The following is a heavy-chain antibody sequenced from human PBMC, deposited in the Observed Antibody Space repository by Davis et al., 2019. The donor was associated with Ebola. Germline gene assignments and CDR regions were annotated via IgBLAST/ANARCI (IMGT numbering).Heavy chain of an antibody. J-gene: IGHJ4*02. Sequence: SVKVSCKASGGTFSSYTISWVRQAPGQGLEWMGRIIPILGIANYAQKFQGRLTLTEDTSTDTAFMELSSLRSDDTAVYYCSVGGQDGGFDYWGQGTLVPVSS. V-gene: IGHV1-69*02. CDR3: SVGGQDGGFDY. CDR1: GGTFSSYT. CDR2: IIPILGIA. D-gene: IGHD1-26*01.